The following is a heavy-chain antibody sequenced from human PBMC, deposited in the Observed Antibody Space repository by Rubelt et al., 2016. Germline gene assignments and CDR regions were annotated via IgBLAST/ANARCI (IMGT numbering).Heavy chain of an antibody. CDR3: TTDPISPFSLAAFDI. J-gene: IGHJ3*02. V-gene: IGHV3-15*07. CDR1: SNAW. CDR2: IKSKTDGGTT. Sequence: SNAWMNWVRQAPGKGLEWVGRIKSKTDGGTTDYAAPVKGRFTISRDDSKNTRYLQMNSLKTEDTAVYYCTTDPISPFSLAAFDIWGQGTMVTVSS. D-gene: IGHD3-16*01.